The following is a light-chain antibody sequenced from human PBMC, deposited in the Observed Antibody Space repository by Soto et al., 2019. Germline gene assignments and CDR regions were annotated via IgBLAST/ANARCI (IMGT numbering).Light chain of an antibody. Sequence: DIVMTQSPDSLAVSLGERATINCKSSQSVLYSSNNKNYLAWYQQKPGQPPKLLIYWASTRESGVTDRFSGSGSGTDFTLTISSLQAEDVAVYYCQQYYSTPVAFGQVTKVEIK. CDR1: QSVLYSSNNKNY. J-gene: IGKJ1*01. V-gene: IGKV4-1*01. CDR3: QQYYSTPVA. CDR2: WAS.